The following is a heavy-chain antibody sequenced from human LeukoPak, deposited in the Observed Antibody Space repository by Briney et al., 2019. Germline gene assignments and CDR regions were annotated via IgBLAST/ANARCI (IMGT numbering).Heavy chain of an antibody. CDR2: ISYDGSNK. V-gene: IGHV3-30*18. Sequence: PGRSLRLSCAASGFTFSSYGMHWVRQAPGKGLEWVAVISYDGSNKYYADSVKGRFTISRDNSKNTLYLQMNSLRAEGTAVYYCAKEGDAFDIWGQGTMVTVSS. CDR1: GFTFSSYG. J-gene: IGHJ3*02. CDR3: AKEGDAFDI.